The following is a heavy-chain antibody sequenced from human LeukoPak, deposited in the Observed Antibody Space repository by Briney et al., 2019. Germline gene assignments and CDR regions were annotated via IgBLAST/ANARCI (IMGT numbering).Heavy chain of an antibody. V-gene: IGHV4-39*07. Sequence: SETLSLTCTVSGGSISSSYYYWGWFRQPPGKGLEWIGSIYYSGSTNYNPSLKSRVTISVDTSKNQFSLKLSSVTAADTAVYYCARDNGGLNWGQGTLVTVSS. J-gene: IGHJ4*02. D-gene: IGHD2-8*01. CDR3: ARDNGGLN. CDR2: IYYSGST. CDR1: GGSISSSYYY.